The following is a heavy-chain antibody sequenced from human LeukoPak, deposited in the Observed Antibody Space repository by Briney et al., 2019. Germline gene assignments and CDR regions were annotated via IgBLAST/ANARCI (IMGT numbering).Heavy chain of an antibody. CDR3: ARRIGQQLVSYFDY. CDR2: IIPIFGRA. Sequence: GASVKVSCKASGGTFSSYAISWVRQAPGQGLEWMGGIIPIFGRAYYAQKFQGRVTITADESTSTAYMELSSLRSEDTAVYYCARRIGQQLVSYFDYWGQGTLVTVSS. V-gene: IGHV1-69*13. CDR1: GGTFSSYA. J-gene: IGHJ4*02. D-gene: IGHD6-13*01.